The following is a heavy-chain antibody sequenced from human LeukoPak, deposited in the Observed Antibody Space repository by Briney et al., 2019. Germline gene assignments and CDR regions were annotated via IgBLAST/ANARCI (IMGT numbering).Heavy chain of an antibody. CDR1: GGSISSYY. CDR3: ARVDSSGWNMEGWYFDL. V-gene: IGHV4-59*01. J-gene: IGHJ2*01. Sequence: SETLSLTCTVSGGSISSYYWSWIRQPPGKGLEWIGNLYYSGSTNYNPSLKSQVTISVDTSKNQFSLKLSSVTAADTAVYFCARVDSSGWNMEGWYFDLWGRGTLVTVSS. CDR2: LYYSGST. D-gene: IGHD6-19*01.